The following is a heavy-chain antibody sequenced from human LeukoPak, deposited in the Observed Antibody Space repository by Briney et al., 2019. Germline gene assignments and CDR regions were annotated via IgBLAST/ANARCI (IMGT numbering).Heavy chain of an antibody. Sequence: GGCLRLSCAASGFTFSDYYMSWLRHAPGEGLEWVSYISSSGSTIYYADSVKGRFTISRDNAKNSLYLQMNSLRAEDTAVYYCARMAEGYCSSTSCYSFDYWGQGTLVTVS. J-gene: IGHJ4*02. CDR3: ARMAEGYCSSTSCYSFDY. D-gene: IGHD2-2*02. CDR1: GFTFSDYY. V-gene: IGHV3-11*01. CDR2: ISSSGSTI.